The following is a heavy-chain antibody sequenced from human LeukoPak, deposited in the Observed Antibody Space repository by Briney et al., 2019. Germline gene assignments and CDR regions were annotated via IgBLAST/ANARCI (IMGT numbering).Heavy chain of an antibody. Sequence: SETLSLTCTVSGGSISSYYWSWIRQPPGKELEWVGYIYYSGSTNYNPSLKSRVTISVDTSKNQFSLKLSSVTAADTAVYYCARGGVLWSGTIFGVFDYWGQGTLVTVSS. J-gene: IGHJ4*02. CDR3: ARGGVLWSGTIFGVFDY. CDR2: IYYSGST. CDR1: GGSISSYY. V-gene: IGHV4-59*01. D-gene: IGHD3-3*01.